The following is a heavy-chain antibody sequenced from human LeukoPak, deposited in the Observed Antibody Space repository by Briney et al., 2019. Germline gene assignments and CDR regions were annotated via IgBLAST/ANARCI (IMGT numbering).Heavy chain of an antibody. V-gene: IGHV4-59*01. CDR3: ARGESYASGGYYSTPYYYYYMDV. CDR2: IYYSGST. CDR1: GGSISSYH. J-gene: IGHJ6*03. Sequence: PSETLPLTCTVSGGSISSYHWSWIRQPPGKGLEWIGYIYYSGSTNYNPSLKSRVTISVDTSKNQFSLKLTSVTAADTAVYFCARGESYASGGYYSTPYYYYYMDVWGKGTTVTVSS. D-gene: IGHD3-10*01.